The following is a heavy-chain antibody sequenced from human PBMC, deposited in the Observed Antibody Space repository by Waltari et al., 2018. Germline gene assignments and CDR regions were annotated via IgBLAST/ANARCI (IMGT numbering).Heavy chain of an antibody. CDR2: IIPFLGIS. J-gene: IGHJ4*02. CDR3: ARSGEMKGTVDY. Sequence: HVQLEQSGAEVQKPGSSVKVSCQASGGTFSTYTVTWVRQAPGQGLEWMGSIIPFLGISKYAQSLQARLTITVDQSTNTGYMELNNLRPEDTGVYYCARSGEMKGTVDYWGQGTLVTVSS. D-gene: IGHD1-1*01. V-gene: IGHV1-69*02. CDR1: GGTFSTYT.